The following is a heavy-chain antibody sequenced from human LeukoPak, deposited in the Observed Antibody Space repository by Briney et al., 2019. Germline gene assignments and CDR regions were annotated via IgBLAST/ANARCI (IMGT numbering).Heavy chain of an antibody. Sequence: PSQTLSLTCTVSGGSISSGSYYWRWIRQPAGKGLEWIGRIYTSGSTNYNPSLKSRVTISVDTSKNQFSLKLSSVTAADTAVYYCARDRSSYGAFDYWGQGTLVTVSS. CDR2: IYTSGST. CDR1: GGSISSGSYY. J-gene: IGHJ4*02. V-gene: IGHV4-61*02. CDR3: ARDRSSYGAFDY. D-gene: IGHD6-13*01.